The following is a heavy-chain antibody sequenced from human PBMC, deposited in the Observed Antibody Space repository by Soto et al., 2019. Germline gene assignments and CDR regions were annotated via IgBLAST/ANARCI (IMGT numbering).Heavy chain of an antibody. Sequence: GASVKVSCKASGYTFTSQGINWLRQSPGQGLELMGWISAYNGDTKYEQKFQGRVTMTTDASSSTAYMELKSLSSDDTAVYFCARDPSNTSGNRIRFDPWGQGTQVTVSS. J-gene: IGHJ5*02. CDR1: GYTFTSQG. V-gene: IGHV1-18*01. D-gene: IGHD6-19*01. CDR2: ISAYNGDT. CDR3: ARDPSNTSGNRIRFDP.